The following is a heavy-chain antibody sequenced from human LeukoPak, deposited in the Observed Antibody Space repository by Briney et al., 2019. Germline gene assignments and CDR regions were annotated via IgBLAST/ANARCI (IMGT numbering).Heavy chain of an antibody. CDR3: AKALYDTTGGGY. J-gene: IGHJ4*02. D-gene: IGHD2-8*02. CDR1: GFTFSNYG. CDR2: IDSRGRNT. Sequence: GGSLRLSCAAPGFTFSNYGMTWVRQAPGKGLEWVQAIDSRGRNTHYADSVRGRFTISRDNAKNTLILQMNSLRVEDTAVYFCAKALYDTTGGGYWGQGTLVTVSS. V-gene: IGHV3-23*05.